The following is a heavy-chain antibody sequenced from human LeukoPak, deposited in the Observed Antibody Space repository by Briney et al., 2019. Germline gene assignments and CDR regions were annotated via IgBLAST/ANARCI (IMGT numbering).Heavy chain of an antibody. V-gene: IGHV3-30*14. D-gene: IGHD3-3*01. CDR3: ARYQGPYYDFWSEEGDYYYGMDV. Sequence: PGGSLRLSCAASGFTFSSYAMSWVRQAPGKGLEWVAVISYDGSNKYYADSVKGRFTISRDNSKNTLYLQMNSLRAEDTAVYYCARYQGPYYDFWSEEGDYYYGMDVWGQGTTVTVSS. J-gene: IGHJ6*02. CDR1: GFTFSSYA. CDR2: ISYDGSNK.